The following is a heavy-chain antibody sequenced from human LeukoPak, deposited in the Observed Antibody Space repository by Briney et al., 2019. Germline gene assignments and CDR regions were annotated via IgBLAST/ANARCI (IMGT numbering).Heavy chain of an antibody. CDR2: IYYSGST. V-gene: IGHV4-59*01. CDR1: GGSISSYY. D-gene: IGHD4-17*01. J-gene: IGHJ5*02. Sequence: PSETLSLTCTVSGGSISSYYWSWIPQSPGKGLEWIGYIYYSGSTNYNPSLKSRVTISVDTSKNQFSLKLSSVTAADTAVYYCAGNPRYGGFDYGVLNWFDPWGQGTLVTVSS. CDR3: AGNPRYGGFDYGVLNWFDP.